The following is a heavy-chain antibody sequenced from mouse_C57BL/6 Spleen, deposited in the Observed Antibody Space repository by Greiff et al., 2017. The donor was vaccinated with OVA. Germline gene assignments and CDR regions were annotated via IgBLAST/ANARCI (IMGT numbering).Heavy chain of an antibody. CDR2: INPNDGGT. D-gene: IGHD1-1*01. Sequence: EVQLQQSGPELVKPGASVKISCKASGYTFTDYYMNWVKQSHGKSLEWIGDINPNDGGTSYNQKFKGKATLTVDKSSSTAYMELRSLTSEDSAVYYCVPYYDGSGEFAYWGQGTLVTVSA. CDR1: GYTFTDYY. CDR3: VPYYDGSGEFAY. J-gene: IGHJ3*01. V-gene: IGHV1-26*01.